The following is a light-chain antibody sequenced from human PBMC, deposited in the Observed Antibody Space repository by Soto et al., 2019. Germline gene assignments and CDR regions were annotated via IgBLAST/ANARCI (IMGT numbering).Light chain of an antibody. Sequence: EIMLTQSQGTLSLSPGERATLSCRASQSLSGGYLAWFQQKPGQTPRLLIYSASNRATDIPDRFSGSGSGTDFTLTISRLEPEDFVVYYCQQNGSLPITFGQGTRLEIK. V-gene: IGKV3-20*01. CDR1: QSLSGGY. J-gene: IGKJ5*01. CDR3: QQNGSLPIT. CDR2: SAS.